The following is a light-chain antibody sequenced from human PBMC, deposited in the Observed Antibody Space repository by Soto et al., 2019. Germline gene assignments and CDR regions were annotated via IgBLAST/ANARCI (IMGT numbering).Light chain of an antibody. CDR3: QQYNSYMYT. V-gene: IGKV1-5*01. CDR2: DAS. CDR1: QRISSW. Sequence: DIQMPQSPSTLSASVGDRVTITCRASQRISSWLAWYQQKPGKAPKLLIYDASSLESGVPSRFSGSGSGTEFTLTISSLQPDDFATYYCQQYNSYMYTFGQGTKLEIK. J-gene: IGKJ2*01.